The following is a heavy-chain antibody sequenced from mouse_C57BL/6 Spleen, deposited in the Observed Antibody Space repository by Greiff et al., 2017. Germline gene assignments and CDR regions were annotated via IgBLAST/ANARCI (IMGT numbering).Heavy chain of an antibody. CDR2: IHPSDSDT. V-gene: IGHV1-74*01. CDR3: AIRDLYYCNYSYWYFDV. D-gene: IGHD2-1*01. J-gene: IGHJ1*03. Sequence: VQLQQPGAELVKPGASVKVSCKASGYTFTSYWMHWVKQRPGQGLEWIGRIHPSDSDTNYNQKFKGKATLTVDKSYSSASMQLSSLTSEASAVYYCAIRDLYYCNYSYWYFDVWGTGTTVTVSS. CDR1: GYTFTSYW.